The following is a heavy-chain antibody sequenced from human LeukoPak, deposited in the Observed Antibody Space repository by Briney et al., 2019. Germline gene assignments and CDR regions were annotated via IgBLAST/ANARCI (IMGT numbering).Heavy chain of an antibody. Sequence: GGSLRLSCAASGFTFSDYYMSWIRQAPGKGLEWVSYISSSGSTIYYADSVKGRFTISRDNAKDSLYLQMNSLRAEDTAVYYCARARTLYYFDYWGQGTLVTVSS. CDR3: ARARTLYYFDY. J-gene: IGHJ4*02. D-gene: IGHD2/OR15-2a*01. CDR1: GFTFSDYY. CDR2: ISSSGSTI. V-gene: IGHV3-11*01.